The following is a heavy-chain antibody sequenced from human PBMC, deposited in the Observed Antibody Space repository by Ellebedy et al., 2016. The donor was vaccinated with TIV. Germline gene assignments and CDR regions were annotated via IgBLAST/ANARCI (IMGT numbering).Heavy chain of an antibody. CDR3: ARVGSGASDYPYYYSLDV. Sequence: SVKVSCKASGGTFSSYAITWARQAPGQGLEWMGGIIPLYGTSNYAQKFQGRVTITADESTSTAYMELSSLRSDDTAVYYCARVGSGASDYPYYYSLDVWGQGTTVIVSS. D-gene: IGHD3-10*01. V-gene: IGHV1-69*13. J-gene: IGHJ6*02. CDR2: IIPLYGTS. CDR1: GGTFSSYA.